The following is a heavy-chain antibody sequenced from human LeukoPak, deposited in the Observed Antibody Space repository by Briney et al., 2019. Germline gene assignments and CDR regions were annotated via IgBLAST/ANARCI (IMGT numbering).Heavy chain of an antibody. CDR3: AKYFYDSSTYSFDY. Sequence: GGSLRLSCAASEFTFSNYAMSWVRQAPGKGLEWVSSIGSGGTTHYADSVKGRFTISRDNSKSTLFLQMNSLRAEDTAVYYCAKYFYDSSTYSFDYWGQGTLVTVSS. V-gene: IGHV3-23*01. J-gene: IGHJ4*02. D-gene: IGHD3-22*01. CDR1: EFTFSNYA. CDR2: IGSGGTT.